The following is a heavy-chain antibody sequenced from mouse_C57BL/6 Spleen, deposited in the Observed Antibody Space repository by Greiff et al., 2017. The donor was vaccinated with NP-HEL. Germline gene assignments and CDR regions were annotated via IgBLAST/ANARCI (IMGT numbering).Heavy chain of an antibody. J-gene: IGHJ2*01. CDR2: ISYDGSN. CDR1: GYSITSGYY. Sequence: DVKLQESGPGLVKPSQSLSLTCSVTGYSITSGYYWNWIRQFPGNKLEWMGYISYDGSNNYNPSLKNRISITRDTSKSQFFLKLNYVTTEDTATYYCARDPWDDWGQGTTLTVSS. CDR3: ARDPWDD. V-gene: IGHV3-6*01.